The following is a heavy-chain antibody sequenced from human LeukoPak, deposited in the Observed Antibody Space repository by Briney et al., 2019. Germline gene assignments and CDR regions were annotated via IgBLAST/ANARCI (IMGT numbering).Heavy chain of an antibody. CDR1: GFSFSSYA. Sequence: GGSLRLSYAASGFSFSSYAMSWVRQAPGKGLEWVSTISGSGDTTYYADSVKGRFTISRDNSKNTLYLQMNSLRAEDTAVYYCAKETVRSSQFDPWGQGTLVTVSS. D-gene: IGHD3-10*01. CDR3: AKETVRSSQFDP. V-gene: IGHV3-23*01. CDR2: ISGSGDTT. J-gene: IGHJ5*02.